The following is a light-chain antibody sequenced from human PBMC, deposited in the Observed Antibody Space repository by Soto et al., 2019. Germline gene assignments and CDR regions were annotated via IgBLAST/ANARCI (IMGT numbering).Light chain of an antibody. CDR1: QRISNS. Sequence: DIQMTQSPSSLSASVGDRVTITCRASQRISNSLNWYQQKPGKAPDLLIYAASNLQSGVPSMFSGSGSGTDFTLTISSLQPEDFATYYCQQSYSSPQMYTFGQGTKLEIK. CDR2: AAS. CDR3: QQSYSSPQMYT. J-gene: IGKJ2*01. V-gene: IGKV1-39*01.